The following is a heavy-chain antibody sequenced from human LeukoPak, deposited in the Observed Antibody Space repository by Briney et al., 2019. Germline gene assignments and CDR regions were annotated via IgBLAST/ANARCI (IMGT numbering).Heavy chain of an antibody. CDR3: ATVHFGYFDY. J-gene: IGHJ4*02. CDR1: GLIFSDYH. D-gene: IGHD3-3*01. CDR2: ISDTGKTI. V-gene: IGHV3-11*01. Sequence: PGGSLRLSCTASGLIFSDYHMSWVRQAPGKGLEWVAYISDTGKTIYYADSVKGRFTISRDNAKKSLYLQVDGLRAEDTAVYYCATVHFGYFDYWGRGTLVTVSS.